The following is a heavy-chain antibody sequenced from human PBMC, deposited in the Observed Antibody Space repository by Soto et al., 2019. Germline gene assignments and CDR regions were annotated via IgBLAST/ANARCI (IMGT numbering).Heavy chain of an antibody. Sequence: NPPETLSLTCTVSGGSTSSYYWSWIRQPPGKGLEWIGYIYYSGSPNYSPSLETRVTISEDTSKNQSSLKLSSVTAADTAIYYCAGGRDDYNGWYFDLWGRGTLVTVSS. CDR3: AGGRDDYNGWYFDL. CDR2: IYYSGSP. D-gene: IGHD4-4*01. V-gene: IGHV4-59*01. J-gene: IGHJ2*01. CDR1: GGSTSSYY.